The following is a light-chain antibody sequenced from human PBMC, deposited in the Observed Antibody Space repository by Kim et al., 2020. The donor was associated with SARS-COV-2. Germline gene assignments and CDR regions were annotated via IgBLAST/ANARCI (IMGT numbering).Light chain of an antibody. V-gene: IGKV3-15*01. Sequence: EMVMTQSPATLSVSPGERATLSCRSSQPISSNFAWYQQRPCQAPRLLIYGPSTRATGIPARFSGSGSGTEFTLTISSLQSEDVAVYYCQHYDNRVTFGGGTKVDIK. J-gene: IGKJ4*01. CDR3: QHYDNRVT. CDR1: QPISSN. CDR2: GPS.